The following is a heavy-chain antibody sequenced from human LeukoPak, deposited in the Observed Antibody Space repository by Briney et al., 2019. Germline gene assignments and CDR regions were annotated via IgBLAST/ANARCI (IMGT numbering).Heavy chain of an antibody. J-gene: IGHJ4*02. D-gene: IGHD3-22*01. CDR1: GGSISSYY. CDR2: IYYSGST. CDR3: ARGGYYDSSGYYPT. V-gene: IGHV4-59*12. Sequence: PSETLSLTCTVSGGSISSYYWSWIRQPPGKGLEWIGYIYYSGSTNYNPSLKSRVTISVDTSKNQFSLKLSSVTAADTAVYYCARGGYYDSSGYYPTWGQGTLVTVSS.